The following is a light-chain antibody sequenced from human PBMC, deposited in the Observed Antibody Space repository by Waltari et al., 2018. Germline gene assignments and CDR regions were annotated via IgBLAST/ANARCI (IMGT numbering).Light chain of an antibody. Sequence: QSALTQPASVSGSPGQSITISCPGTSSDVGGDNFVSWYQQHPGKAPKLMIYDVSKRPSGVSNRFSGSKSGNTASLTSSGLQAEDEADYYCCSYAGSSSWVFGGGTKLTVL. J-gene: IGLJ3*02. CDR1: SSDVGGDNF. CDR2: DVS. CDR3: CSYAGSSSWV. V-gene: IGLV2-23*02.